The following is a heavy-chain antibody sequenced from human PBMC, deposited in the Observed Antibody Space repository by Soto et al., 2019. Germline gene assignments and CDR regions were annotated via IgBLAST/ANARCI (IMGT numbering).Heavy chain of an antibody. CDR1: GGTFSSYT. CDR3: ARDGYNPTTHYYYYGMDV. Sequence: QVQLVQSGAEVKKPGSSVKVSCKASGGTFSSYTISWVRQAPGQGLEWMGRIIPILGIANYAQKFQGRVTITADKSTSTAYMELSSLRSEDTAVYYCARDGYNPTTHYYYYGMDVWGQGTTVTVSS. CDR2: IIPILGIA. J-gene: IGHJ6*02. V-gene: IGHV1-69*08. D-gene: IGHD5-12*01.